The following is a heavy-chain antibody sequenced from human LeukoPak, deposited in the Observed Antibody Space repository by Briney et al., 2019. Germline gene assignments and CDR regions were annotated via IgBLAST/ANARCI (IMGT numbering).Heavy chain of an antibody. V-gene: IGHV4-59*01. CDR2: IYYSGST. D-gene: IGHD3-22*01. CDR1: GGSISSYY. Sequence: TSETLSLTCTVSGGSISSYYWSWIRQPPGKGLEWIGYIYYSGSTNYNPSLKSRVTISVDTSKNQFSLKLSSVTAADTAAYYCARGARDSSGYYPLDYWGQGTLVTVSS. J-gene: IGHJ4*02. CDR3: ARGARDSSGYYPLDY.